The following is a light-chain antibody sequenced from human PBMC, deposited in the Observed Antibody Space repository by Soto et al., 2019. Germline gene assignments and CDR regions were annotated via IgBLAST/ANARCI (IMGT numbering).Light chain of an antibody. J-gene: IGKJ1*01. CDR3: QQTFSASVT. CDR2: GAS. CDR1: QSISNY. V-gene: IGKV1-39*01. Sequence: DIQMTQSPSSLSASVGDRVTITCRASQSISNYLNWYRQKPGEAPQVLIYGASNLQSGVSSRFSGSGSGTDCSLTISRLRPVDFATYYCQQTFSASVTFGQGTKVDI.